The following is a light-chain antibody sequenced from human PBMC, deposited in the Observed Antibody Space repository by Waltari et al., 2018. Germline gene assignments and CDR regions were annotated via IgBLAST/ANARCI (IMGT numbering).Light chain of an antibody. J-gene: IGKJ2*01. Sequence: DIQLTQSPSSLSASVGDRVTITCRASQSIGNYLNWYQQKPGKAPKVLIYAASSLQSGVPSRFRASGSGTEFSLTISSLQPEDFASYYCQQSDSTPYTFGQGTKLEIK. CDR3: QQSDSTPYT. CDR2: AAS. V-gene: IGKV1-39*01. CDR1: QSIGNY.